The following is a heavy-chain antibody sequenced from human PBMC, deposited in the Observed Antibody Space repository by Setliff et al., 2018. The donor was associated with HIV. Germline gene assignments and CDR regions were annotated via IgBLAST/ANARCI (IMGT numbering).Heavy chain of an antibody. CDR2: IYYSGST. CDR1: GGSISSHY. J-gene: IGHJ4*02. V-gene: IGHV4-59*11. CDR3: ARGPSLQTTLFDY. Sequence: SETLSLTCTVSGGSISSHYWSWIRQPPGTGLEWIGYIYYSGSTNYNPSLTSRVTISVDTSKNQFSLKLTSVTAADTAVYYCARGPSLQTTLFDYWGQGTLVTVSS.